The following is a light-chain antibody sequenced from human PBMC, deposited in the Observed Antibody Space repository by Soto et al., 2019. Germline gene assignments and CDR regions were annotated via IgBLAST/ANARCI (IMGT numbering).Light chain of an antibody. CDR1: SSDIGFYDY. CDR2: EVT. V-gene: IGLV2-14*01. CDR3: VSHISVAYRSIYV. Sequence: ALTQPASVSGSPGQSITISCTGTSSDIGFYDYVSWYQQHPGKAPKLIIYEVTNRPSGLSNRFSGSKSDNTASLTISGLQAEDEADYYCVSHISVAYRSIYVFGTGTKVTV. J-gene: IGLJ1*01.